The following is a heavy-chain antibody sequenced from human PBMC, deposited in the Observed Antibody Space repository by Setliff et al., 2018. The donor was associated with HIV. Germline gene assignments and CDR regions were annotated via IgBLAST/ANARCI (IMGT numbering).Heavy chain of an antibody. J-gene: IGHJ3*02. CDR3: ARDDTFDM. V-gene: IGHV1-2*06. CDR1: GYTFTDYY. CDR2: IDPNSGGT. Sequence: GASVKVSCKASGYTFTDYYLHWVRQAPGQGLQWVGRIDPNSGGTILAQTFQGRVTMARDTSISTVYMDLRRLTSGDTAVYYCARDDTFDMWGQGTAVT.